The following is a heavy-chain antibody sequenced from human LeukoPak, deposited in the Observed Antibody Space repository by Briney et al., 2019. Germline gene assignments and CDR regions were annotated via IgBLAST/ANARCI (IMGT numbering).Heavy chain of an antibody. D-gene: IGHD6-6*01. V-gene: IGHV3-33*06. CDR3: AKDSEYSSSPGDY. CDR2: IWYDGSNK. CDR1: GFTFSSYG. J-gene: IGHJ4*02. Sequence: GRSLRLSCAASGFTFSSYGMHWVRQAPGKGLEWVAVIWYDGSNKYYADSVKGRFTISRDNSKNTLYLQMNSLRAEDTAVYYCAKDSEYSSSPGDYWGQGTLVTVPS.